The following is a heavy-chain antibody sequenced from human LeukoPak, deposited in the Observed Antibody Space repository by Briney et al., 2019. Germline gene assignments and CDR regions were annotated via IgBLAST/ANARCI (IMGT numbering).Heavy chain of an antibody. D-gene: IGHD3-10*01. CDR2: IISIFGTA. CDR1: GGTFSSYA. V-gene: IGHV1-69*13. CDR3: ARGGSGSSSLSYPGTLYY. Sequence: GASVKVSCKASGGTFSSYAISWVRQAPGQGLEWMGGIISIFGTANYAQKFQGRVTITADESTSTAYMELSSLRSEDTAVYYCARGGSGSSSLSYPGTLYYWGQGTLVTVSS. J-gene: IGHJ4*02.